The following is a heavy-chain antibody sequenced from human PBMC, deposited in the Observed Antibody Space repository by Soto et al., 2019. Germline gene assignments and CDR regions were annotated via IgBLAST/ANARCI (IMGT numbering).Heavy chain of an antibody. J-gene: IGHJ4*02. D-gene: IGHD2-21*02. CDR1: GFTFSSYG. CDR2: ISYDGSNK. V-gene: IGHV3-30*18. Sequence: QVQLVESGGGVVQPGRSLRLSCAASGFTFSSYGMHWVRQAPGKGPEWVAVISYDGSNKYYADSVKGRFTISRDNSKNTLYLQINSPRAEDTAVYYCAKDKVPVVVTAPFDYWGQGTLVTVSS. CDR3: AKDKVPVVVTAPFDY.